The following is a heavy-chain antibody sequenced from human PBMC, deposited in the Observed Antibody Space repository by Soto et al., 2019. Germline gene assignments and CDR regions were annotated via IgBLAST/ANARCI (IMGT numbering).Heavy chain of an antibody. Sequence: QVQLQESGPGLVKPSETLSLTCTVSGGSISSYYWSWIRQPPGKGLEWIGYIYYSGSTNYNPSLKSRVTLSVDTSKNQFSLKLSSVTAADTAVYYCARRTPHGNWFDPWGQGTLVTVSS. J-gene: IGHJ5*02. CDR1: GGSISSYY. V-gene: IGHV4-59*01. CDR2: IYYSGST. CDR3: ARRTPHGNWFDP.